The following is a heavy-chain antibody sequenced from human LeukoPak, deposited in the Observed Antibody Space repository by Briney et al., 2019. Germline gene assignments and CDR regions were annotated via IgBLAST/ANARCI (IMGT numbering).Heavy chain of an antibody. Sequence: SGGSLRLSCAASGFTFNSYSLNWVRKAPGKGLEWVSSIDSSSSDIYYADSVKGRLTISRDNAKNSLYLQMNSLRAEDTAVYYCARGKGASYLTSFDNWGQGTLVTVAS. V-gene: IGHV3-21*01. CDR1: GFTFNSYS. CDR3: ARGKGASYLTSFDN. D-gene: IGHD2-2*01. J-gene: IGHJ4*02. CDR2: IDSSSSDI.